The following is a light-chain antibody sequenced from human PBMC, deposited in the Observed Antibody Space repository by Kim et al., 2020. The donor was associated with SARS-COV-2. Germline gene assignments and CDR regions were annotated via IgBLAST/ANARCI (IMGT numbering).Light chain of an antibody. J-gene: IGKJ2*01. CDR2: KAS. CDR3: QQYNSYSLYT. V-gene: IGKV1-5*03. Sequence: DIQMTQSSSSVSASVGDTVTITCRASQGISRWLAWYQQKPGKAPKLMIYKASSLESGVPSRFSGSGSGTEFTLTISSLQPDDFATYYCQQYNSYSLYTFGQGTKLEI. CDR1: QGISRW.